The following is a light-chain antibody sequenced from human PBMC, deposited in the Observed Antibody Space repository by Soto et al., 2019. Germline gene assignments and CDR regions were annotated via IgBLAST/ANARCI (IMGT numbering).Light chain of an antibody. V-gene: IGLV1-44*01. J-gene: IGLJ1*01. CDR3: AAWDDTLNGYV. CDR1: SSSIGSNT. CDR2: SNN. Sequence: VLSQPPSASGTPGQRVTISCSGSSSSIGSNTVNWYQQIPGTAPNLLLYSNNQRPSGVPDRFSGSKSGTSASLAISGLQSDDEADYYCAAWDDTLNGYVFGIGTKATVL.